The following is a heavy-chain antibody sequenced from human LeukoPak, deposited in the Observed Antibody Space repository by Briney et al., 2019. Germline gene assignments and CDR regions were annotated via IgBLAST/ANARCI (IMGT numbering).Heavy chain of an antibody. CDR1: GYSFTSYW. CDR2: IYPGDSDT. J-gene: IGHJ6*02. V-gene: IGHV5-51*01. CDR3: ARAGYSGYDSHYYHYGMDV. D-gene: IGHD5-12*01. Sequence: GESLKISCKGSGYSFTSYWIGWVRQMPGKGLEWMGIIYPGDSDTRYSPSFQGQVTISADKSISTAYLQWSSLKASDTAMYYCARAGYSGYDSHYYHYGMDVWGQGTTVTVSS.